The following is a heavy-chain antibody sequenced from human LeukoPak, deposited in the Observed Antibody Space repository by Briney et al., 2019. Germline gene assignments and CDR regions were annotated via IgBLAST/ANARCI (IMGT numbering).Heavy chain of an antibody. CDR1: GFPFSNHA. J-gene: IGHJ5*02. D-gene: IGHD2-21*02. V-gene: IGHV3-23*01. CDR3: VREAGYCASVCLKSNWFDP. CDR2: ISNGNT. Sequence: PGGSLRLSCAASGFPFSNHAMSWVRQLPGKGLEWVSAISNGNTYYADSVRGRFTISRDDSKNMVYLQMNSLRDEDTALYYCVREAGYCASVCLKSNWFDPWGQGTLVTVSS.